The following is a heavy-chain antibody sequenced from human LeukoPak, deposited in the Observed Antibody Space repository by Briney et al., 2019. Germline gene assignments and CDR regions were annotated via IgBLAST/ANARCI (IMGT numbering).Heavy chain of an antibody. CDR1: GGSFSGYY. CDR2: INHSGST. CDR3: ARRVSSGYYDILTGYYGVRTEFDI. Sequence: SETLSLTCAVYGGSFSGYYWSWIRQPPGKGLEWIGEINHSGSTNYNPSLKSRVTISVDTSKNQFSLKLSSVTAADTAVYYCARRVSSGYYDILTGYYGVRTEFDIWGQGTMVTVSS. D-gene: IGHD3-9*01. J-gene: IGHJ3*02. V-gene: IGHV4-34*01.